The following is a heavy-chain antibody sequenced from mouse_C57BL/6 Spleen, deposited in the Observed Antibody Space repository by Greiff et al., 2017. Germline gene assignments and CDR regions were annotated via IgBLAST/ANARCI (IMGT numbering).Heavy chain of an antibody. D-gene: IGHD2-4*01. CDR2: IDPSDSYT. CDR1: GYTFTSYW. V-gene: IGHV1-50*01. CDR3: ARRDDYEGFAY. Sequence: QVQLQQPGAELVKPGASVKLSCKASGYTFTSYWMQWVKQRPGQGLEWIGEIDPSDSYTNYNPKFKGKATLTVDTSSSTAYMQLSSLTSEDSAVYYCARRDDYEGFAYWGQGTLVTVSA. J-gene: IGHJ3*01.